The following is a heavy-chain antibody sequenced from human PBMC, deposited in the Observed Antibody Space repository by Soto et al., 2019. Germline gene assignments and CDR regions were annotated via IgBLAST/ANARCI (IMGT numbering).Heavy chain of an antibody. CDR2: INPSGGST. CDR3: ARTTVVPAAYYYYYMDA. J-gene: IGHJ6*03. CDR1: GYTFTSYY. Sequence: GASVKVSCKASGYTFTSYYMHWVRQAPGQGLEWMGIINPSGGSTSYAQKFQGRVTMTRDTSTSTVYMELSSLRSEDTAVYYCARTTVVPAAYYYYYMDAWGKGTTVTVSS. D-gene: IGHD2-2*01. V-gene: IGHV1-46*03.